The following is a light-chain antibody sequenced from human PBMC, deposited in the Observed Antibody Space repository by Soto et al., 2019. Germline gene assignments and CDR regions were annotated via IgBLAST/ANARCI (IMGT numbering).Light chain of an antibody. CDR3: QQYNSYVT. CDR1: QSISSW. V-gene: IGKV1-5*03. CDR2: KAS. Sequence: DIQMTQSPSTLSASVGDRVTITCRASQSISSWLAWYQQKPGKAPKLLIYKASSLESGVPSRFSGSGSGTEFTLTISSLQPDDFPTYYCQQYNSYVTFGPGTKVDIK. J-gene: IGKJ3*01.